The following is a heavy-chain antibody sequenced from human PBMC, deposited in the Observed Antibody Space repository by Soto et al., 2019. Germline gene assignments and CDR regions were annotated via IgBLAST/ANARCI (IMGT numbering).Heavy chain of an antibody. Sequence: GGSLRLSCAASGFSFSTYPMVWVRQAPGKRLEAVSSISGSGGKTYYKDSVKGRFTISRDNSKNTVDLQMNSLRPEDTAVYYCAKILSPVTTYYYGMDVWGQGTTLTVSS. CDR2: ISGSGGKT. CDR1: GFSFSTYP. V-gene: IGHV3-23*01. D-gene: IGHD4-17*01. J-gene: IGHJ6*02. CDR3: AKILSPVTTYYYGMDV.